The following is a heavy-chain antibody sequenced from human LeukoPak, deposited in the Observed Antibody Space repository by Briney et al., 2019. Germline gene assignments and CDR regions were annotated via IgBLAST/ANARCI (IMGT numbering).Heavy chain of an antibody. Sequence: SETLSLTCAVYGGSFSGYYWSWIRQPPGKGLEWIGEINHSGSTNYNPSLKSRVTISVDTSKNQFSLKLSSVTAADTAVYYCARVMGATLGYWGQGTLVTVSS. D-gene: IGHD1-26*01. CDR2: INHSGST. CDR1: GGSFSGYY. CDR3: ARVMGATLGY. V-gene: IGHV4-34*01. J-gene: IGHJ4*02.